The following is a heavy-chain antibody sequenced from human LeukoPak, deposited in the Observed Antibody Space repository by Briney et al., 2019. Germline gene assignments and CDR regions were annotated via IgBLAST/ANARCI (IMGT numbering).Heavy chain of an antibody. CDR1: GGSISSYY. CDR2: IYYSGST. J-gene: IGHJ4*02. V-gene: IGHV4-59*01. Sequence: PSETLSLTCTVSGGSISSYYWSWIRQPPGKGLEWIGYIYYSGSTNYNPSLKSRVTISVDTSKNQFSLKLSSVTAADTAVYYCARSLAAAGTPTIFDYWGQGTLVTVSS. D-gene: IGHD6-13*01. CDR3: ARSLAAAGTPTIFDY.